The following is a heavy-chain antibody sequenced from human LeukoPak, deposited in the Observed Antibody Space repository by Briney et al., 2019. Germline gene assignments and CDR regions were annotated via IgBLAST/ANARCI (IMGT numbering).Heavy chain of an antibody. CDR3: AKGSSLLVAVAFYFDY. J-gene: IGHJ4*02. V-gene: IGHV3-23*01. Sequence: HPGGSLRLSCAASGFTFSNYAMSWVRQAPGKGLEWVSGITASGGGPSSADSVKGRFTISRDNSKNMVYLQMNSLRDDDTAVYYCAKGSSLLVAVAFYFDYWGQGTLVTVSS. CDR1: GFTFSNYA. CDR2: ITASGGGP. D-gene: IGHD6-19*01.